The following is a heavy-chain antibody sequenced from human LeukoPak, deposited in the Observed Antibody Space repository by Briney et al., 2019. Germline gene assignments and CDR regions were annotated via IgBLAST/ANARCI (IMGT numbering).Heavy chain of an antibody. CDR3: ARVQYSSSLGYGYYYHYYMDV. V-gene: IGHV4-38-2*01. D-gene: IGHD6-6*01. Sequence: SETLSLTCAVSGYSISSGYYWGWIRQPPGKGLEWIGSIYHSGSTYYNPSLKSRVTISVDTSKNQFSLKLSSVTAADTAVYYCARVQYSSSLGYGYYYHYYMDVWGKGTTVTVSS. CDR1: GYSISSGYY. CDR2: IYHSGST. J-gene: IGHJ6*03.